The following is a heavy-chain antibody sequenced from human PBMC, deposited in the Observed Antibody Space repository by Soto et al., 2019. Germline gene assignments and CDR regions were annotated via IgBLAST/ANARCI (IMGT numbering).Heavy chain of an antibody. V-gene: IGHV3-23*01. CDR1: GFTFSSYT. D-gene: IGHD1-26*01. CDR2: FSGRDATT. CDR3: VRTIVGATKGGWFDP. J-gene: IGHJ5*02. Sequence: PGGSLRLSCAASGFTFSSYTMSWVRQAPGKGLEWVSSFSGRDATTYYADSVKGRFTISRDNSKNTLYLQMNSLRAEDTALYFCVRTIVGATKGGWFDPWGQGALVTVPQ.